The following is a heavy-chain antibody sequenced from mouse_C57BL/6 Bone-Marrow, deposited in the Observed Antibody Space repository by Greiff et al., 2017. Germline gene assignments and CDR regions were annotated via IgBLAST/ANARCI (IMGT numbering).Heavy chain of an antibody. Sequence: VQLLESGAELVRPGTSVKVSCKASGYDFTNYLIEWVKQRPGQGLEWIGVIHPGDGGTKYNEKFQGKATLTADKSSSTAYMQLRSLTSEDSAVYCGSRCPSSWGVACFAYWGQGTLVTVSA. V-gene: IGHV1-54*01. CDR3: SRCPSSWGVACFAY. J-gene: IGHJ3*01. CDR2: IHPGDGGT. D-gene: IGHD1-1*01. CDR1: GYDFTNYL.